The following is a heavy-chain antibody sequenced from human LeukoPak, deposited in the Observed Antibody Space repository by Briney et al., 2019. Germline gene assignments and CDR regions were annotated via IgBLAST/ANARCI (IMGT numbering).Heavy chain of an antibody. CDR1: GFTFSDYY. D-gene: IGHD6-13*01. CDR3: AKDNREQHMDV. J-gene: IGHJ6*03. Sequence: GGSLRLSCAASGFTFSDYYMSWIRQAPGKGLEWVSVISGSGGSTYYADSVKGRFTISRDNSKNTLYLQMNSLRAEDTAVYYCAKDNREQHMDVWGKGTTVTVSS. CDR2: ISGSGGST. V-gene: IGHV3-23*01.